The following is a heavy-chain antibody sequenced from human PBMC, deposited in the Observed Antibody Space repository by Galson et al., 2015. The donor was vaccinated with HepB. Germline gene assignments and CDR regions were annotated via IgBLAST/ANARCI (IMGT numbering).Heavy chain of an antibody. CDR3: ARSAAGRTATTTLA. Sequence: SLRLSCAASGFDFNDSSMHWVRQSPSKGLEWVAGISFDGRNSYYADSVKGRFIISRDSSKKTVYLQMNSLRSKDTAVYYCARSAAGRTATTTLAWGQGILVTVSS. J-gene: IGHJ5*02. V-gene: IGHV3-30-3*01. CDR2: ISFDGRNS. D-gene: IGHD1-1*01. CDR1: GFDFNDSS.